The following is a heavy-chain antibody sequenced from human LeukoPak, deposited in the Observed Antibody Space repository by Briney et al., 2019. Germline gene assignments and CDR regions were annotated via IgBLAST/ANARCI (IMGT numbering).Heavy chain of an antibody. V-gene: IGHV4-59*01. CDR3: ARGVVITGLDY. Sequence: SETLSLTCTVSGGYISSYYWSWIRQPPGKGLEWIGYIYSSGSTNYNPSLKSRVTISVDTSKNQFSLKLSSVTAADTAVYYCARGVVITGLDYWGQGTLVTVSS. J-gene: IGHJ4*02. CDR2: IYSSGST. CDR1: GGYISSYY. D-gene: IGHD3-3*01.